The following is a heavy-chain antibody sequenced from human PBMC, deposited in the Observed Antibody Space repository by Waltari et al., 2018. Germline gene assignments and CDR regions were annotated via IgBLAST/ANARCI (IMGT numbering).Heavy chain of an antibody. CDR3: ARERSYYGSGSYYNNDAFDI. V-gene: IGHV1-69*12. J-gene: IGHJ3*02. CDR2: IIPIIGIA. D-gene: IGHD3-10*01. Sequence: QVQLVQSGAEVKKPGSSVKVSCKASGGTFSSYAISWVRQAPGQGLEWMGGIIPIIGIANYAQKFQGRVTITADESTSTAYMELSSLRSEDTAVYYCARERSYYGSGSYYNNDAFDIWGQGTMVTVSS. CDR1: GGTFSSYA.